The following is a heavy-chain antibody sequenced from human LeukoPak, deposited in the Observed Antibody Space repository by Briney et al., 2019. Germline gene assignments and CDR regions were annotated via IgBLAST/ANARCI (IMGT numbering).Heavy chain of an antibody. CDR3: ARIYYFGDNNWRYFDN. D-gene: IGHD3-10*01. J-gene: IGHJ4*02. Sequence: GGSLRLSCAASGFTFNSYWMSWVRPAPGQGLEWVANIDPDGSEKQYGDSVKGRFTTSRDNAKNSLYLQMNSLRAEDTAIYYCARIYYFGDNNWRYFDNWGQGTLVTVSS. V-gene: IGHV3-7*01. CDR2: IDPDGSEK. CDR1: GFTFNSYW.